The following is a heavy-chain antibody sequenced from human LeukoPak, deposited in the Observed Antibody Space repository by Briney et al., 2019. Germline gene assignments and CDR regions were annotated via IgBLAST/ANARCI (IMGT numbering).Heavy chain of an antibody. CDR1: GFTFSDYN. J-gene: IGHJ4*02. V-gene: IGHV3-11*04. D-gene: IGHD1-1*01. CDR2: ISRSGSTK. Sequence: GGSLRLSCAASGFTFSDYNMRWIRQAPGKGLEWVSSISRSGSTKYYADSVKGRFTISRDNAKNSLYLQMNSLTAEDTAVYYCARGGTTFEHWGQGTLVTISS. CDR3: ARGGTTFEH.